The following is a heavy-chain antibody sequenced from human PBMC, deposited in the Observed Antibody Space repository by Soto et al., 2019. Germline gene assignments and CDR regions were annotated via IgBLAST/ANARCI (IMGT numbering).Heavy chain of an antibody. CDR2: INPSGGST. CDR1: GYTFTSYY. Sequence: GASVKVSCKASGYTFTSYYMHWVRQAPGQGLEWMGIINPSGGSTSYAQKFQGRVTMTRDTSTSTVYMELSSLRSEDTAVYYFARGPLEYSSPAAAGYYGMDVWGQGTTVTVSS. D-gene: IGHD6-6*01. CDR3: ARGPLEYSSPAAAGYYGMDV. V-gene: IGHV1-46*01. J-gene: IGHJ6*02.